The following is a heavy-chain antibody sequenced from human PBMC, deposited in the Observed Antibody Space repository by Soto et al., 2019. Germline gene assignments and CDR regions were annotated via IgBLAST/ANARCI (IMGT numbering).Heavy chain of an antibody. Sequence: QVQLVESGGGLVKPGGSLRLSCAASGFTFSDYYMSWIRQAPGKGLEWVSYISSSSCYTNYADSVKGRFTISRDNAKNSLYLQMNSLRAEDTAVYYCARGKYYYDSSGYYSFDYWGQGTLVTVSS. J-gene: IGHJ4*02. V-gene: IGHV3-11*05. CDR3: ARGKYYYDSSGYYSFDY. CDR1: GFTFSDYY. D-gene: IGHD3-22*01. CDR2: ISSSSCYT.